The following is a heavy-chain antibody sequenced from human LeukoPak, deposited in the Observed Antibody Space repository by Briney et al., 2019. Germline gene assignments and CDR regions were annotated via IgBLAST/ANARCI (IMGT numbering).Heavy chain of an antibody. Sequence: GGFLRLSFATSGLFVSTSVIHWVRQTPGKGLEWVAGTWSDGTAKYYADSVKGRFTISSDSSKNTVFLQMNSLRAEDTALYYCTKESNAFDIWGQGTLVTVSS. CDR3: TKESNAFDI. V-gene: IGHV3-33*03. J-gene: IGHJ3*02. CDR2: TWSDGTAK. CDR1: GLFVSTSV.